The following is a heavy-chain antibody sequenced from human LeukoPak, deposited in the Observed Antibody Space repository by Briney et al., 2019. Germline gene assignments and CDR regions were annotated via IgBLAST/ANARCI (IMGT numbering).Heavy chain of an antibody. V-gene: IGHV3-7*01. D-gene: IGHD4-17*01. J-gene: IGHJ6*03. CDR1: GFTFSSYW. Sequence: EGSLRLSCAASGFTFSSYWMSWVRQAPGKGLEWVANIKQDGSEKYYVDSVKGRFTISRDNAKNSLYLQMNSLRAEDTAVYYCARGTATEDYYYYYMDVWGKGTTVTVSS. CDR3: ARGTATEDYYYYYMDV. CDR2: IKQDGSEK.